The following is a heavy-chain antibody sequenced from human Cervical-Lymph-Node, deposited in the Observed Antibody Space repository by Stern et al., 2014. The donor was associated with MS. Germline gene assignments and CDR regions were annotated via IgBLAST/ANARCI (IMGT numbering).Heavy chain of an antibody. CDR1: GGTFSSYA. CDR2: SIPIFGAA. Sequence: VQLVESGAEVKKPGSSVKGSCKASGGTFSSYAISWVRQAPGQGLEWMGGSIPIFGAANYAQKFQGRVTITADESTNTAYMELSSLRSEDTAVYYCARGEKQWLSLWDYWGQGTLVTVSS. J-gene: IGHJ4*02. D-gene: IGHD6-19*01. CDR3: ARGEKQWLSLWDY. V-gene: IGHV1-69*01.